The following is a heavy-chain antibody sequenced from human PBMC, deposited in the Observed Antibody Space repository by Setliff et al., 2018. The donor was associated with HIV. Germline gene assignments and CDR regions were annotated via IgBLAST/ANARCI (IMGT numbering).Heavy chain of an antibody. J-gene: IGHJ5*02. D-gene: IGHD3-10*01. V-gene: IGHV1-8*01. Sequence: ASVKVSCKASGYTFLNYDINWLRQAPGQGLEWMGGLTPHSGDTISADRFQGRLVMTTNTSTTTAFMELSSLRSDDTALYFCARGWGLWFGQLSILPLDPWGQGTLVTVSS. CDR2: LTPHSGDT. CDR1: GYTFLNYD. CDR3: ARGWGLWFGQLSILPLDP.